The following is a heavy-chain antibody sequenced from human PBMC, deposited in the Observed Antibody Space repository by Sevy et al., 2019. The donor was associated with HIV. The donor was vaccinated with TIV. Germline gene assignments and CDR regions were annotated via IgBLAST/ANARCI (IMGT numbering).Heavy chain of an antibody. D-gene: IGHD3-16*01. CDR1: GYSFGTYW. Sequence: GESLKISCKASGYSFGTYWIGWVRQMPGGGLDWMGIIYPGDSDTSYSPSFRGQVTISADTSVTTAFLPCSTLEASDTATYSVARRRQLRVAEILGDGGMDVWGQGTAVTVSS. CDR2: IYPGDSDT. V-gene: IGHV5-51*01. CDR3: ARRRQLRVAEILGDGGMDV. J-gene: IGHJ6*02.